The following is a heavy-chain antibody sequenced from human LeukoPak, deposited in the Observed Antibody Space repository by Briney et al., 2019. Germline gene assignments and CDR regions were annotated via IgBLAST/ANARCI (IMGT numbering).Heavy chain of an antibody. J-gene: IGHJ3*02. CDR2: IKFDGSHT. D-gene: IGHD1-26*01. Sequence: SGGSLRLSCAASGFDFNNYYMSWVRQAPGKGLEWLANIKFDGSHTYYVDSVKGRFTISRDNSKNTLYLQMNSLRAEDTAVYYCAKAGPYSGSYHGDAFDIWGQGTMVTVSS. CDR3: AKAGPYSGSYHGDAFDI. CDR1: GFDFNNYY. V-gene: IGHV3-7*03.